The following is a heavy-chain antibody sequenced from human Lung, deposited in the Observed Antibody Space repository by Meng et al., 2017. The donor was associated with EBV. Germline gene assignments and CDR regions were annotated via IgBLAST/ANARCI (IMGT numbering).Heavy chain of an antibody. CDR1: GGTISISNW. Sequence: EQVQESGPGLGTASGILSLTCAVSGGTISISNWWSLVRKPAGKGLEWIGEINHSGRTNYNPSLKSRVTISVDTSKNQFPLKLTSVTAADTAVYYCARVCEVCLDYWGQGTLVTVSS. V-gene: IGHV4-4*02. CDR3: ARVCEVCLDY. CDR2: INHSGRT. D-gene: IGHD5/OR15-5a*01. J-gene: IGHJ4*02.